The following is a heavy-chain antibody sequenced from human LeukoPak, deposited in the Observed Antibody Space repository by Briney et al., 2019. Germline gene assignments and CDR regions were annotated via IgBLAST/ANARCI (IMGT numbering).Heavy chain of an antibody. Sequence: GGSLRLSCAASGFTFSSYEMNWVRQAPGKGPEWVSYISSSGSTIYYADSVKGRFTISRDNAKNSLYLQMNSLRAEDTAVHYCARGDSSGWSAYFDYWGREPWSPSPQ. CDR2: ISSSGSTI. CDR1: GFTFSSYE. J-gene: IGHJ4*02. CDR3: ARGDSSGWSAYFDY. V-gene: IGHV3-48*03. D-gene: IGHD6-19*01.